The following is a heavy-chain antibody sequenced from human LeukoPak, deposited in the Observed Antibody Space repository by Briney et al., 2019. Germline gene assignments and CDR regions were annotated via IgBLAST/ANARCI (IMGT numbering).Heavy chain of an antibody. CDR2: ISGTGAYA. CDR1: GFTFSNYA. D-gene: IGHD4-17*01. Sequence: GGSLRLSCAASGFTFSNYAMSWVRQAPGKGLESVSVISGTGAYAYYADSVKGRVTISRDNPKNTLYLQMNSLRAEDTTVYYCAKGHSDYGTGFDLWGRGTLVTVSS. CDR3: AKGHSDYGTGFDL. J-gene: IGHJ4*02. V-gene: IGHV3-23*01.